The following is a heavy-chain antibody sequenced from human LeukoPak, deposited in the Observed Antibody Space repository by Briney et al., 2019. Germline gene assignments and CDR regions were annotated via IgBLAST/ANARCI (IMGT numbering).Heavy chain of an antibody. Sequence: ASVKVSCKASGYTFTRYDINWVRQATGQGLEWMGWMNPNSGNTGYAQKFQGRVTMTRNTSISTAYMELSSLRSEDTAVYYCARGLLWFGELLTMDVWGRGTTVTVSS. CDR2: MNPNSGNT. J-gene: IGHJ6*04. CDR1: GYTFTRYD. V-gene: IGHV1-8*01. CDR3: ARGLLWFGELLTMDV. D-gene: IGHD3-10*01.